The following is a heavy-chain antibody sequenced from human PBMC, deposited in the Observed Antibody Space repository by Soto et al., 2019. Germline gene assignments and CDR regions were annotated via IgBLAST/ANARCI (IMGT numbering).Heavy chain of an antibody. Sequence: PSETLSLTCAVSGYSISLGYYWGWIRQPPGKGLEWIGEIFQSGSTNYTPSLESRVTISVDKSKNQFSLTLTSVTAADTAVYFCARGRGRYSSGWSWFDPWGQGILVTVSS. V-gene: IGHV4-38-2*01. CDR2: IFQSGST. J-gene: IGHJ5*02. CDR1: GYSISLGYY. CDR3: ARGRGRYSSGWSWFDP. D-gene: IGHD6-19*01.